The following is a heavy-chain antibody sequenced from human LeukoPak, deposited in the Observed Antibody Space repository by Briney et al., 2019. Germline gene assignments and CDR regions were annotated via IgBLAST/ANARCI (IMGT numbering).Heavy chain of an antibody. CDR3: ARGRSSGWYVSRY. CDR2: IKQDGSEK. J-gene: IGHJ4*02. CDR1: GGSISSGGYS. V-gene: IGHV3-7*03. Sequence: PSETLSLTCAVSGGSISSGGYSWSWVRQAPGKGLEWVANIKQDGSEKYYVDSVKGRFTISRDNAKNSLYLQMNSLRAEDTAVYYCARGRSSGWYVSRYWGQGTLVTVSS. D-gene: IGHD6-19*01.